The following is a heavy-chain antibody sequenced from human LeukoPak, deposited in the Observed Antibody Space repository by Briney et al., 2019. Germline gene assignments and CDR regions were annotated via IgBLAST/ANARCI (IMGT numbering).Heavy chain of an antibody. CDR3: ARWGYISAYYYDF. CDR2: IRPDGSAQ. Sequence: GGSLRLSCAASGFTFSSHWMGWVRQAPGKGMEGVANIRPDGSAQYYVDSVKGRFTISRDNAKNSLFLHMNSLRAEDTALYFCARWGYISAYYYDFWGQGTLVTVSS. D-gene: IGHD6-19*01. J-gene: IGHJ4*02. V-gene: IGHV3-7*03. CDR1: GFTFSSHW.